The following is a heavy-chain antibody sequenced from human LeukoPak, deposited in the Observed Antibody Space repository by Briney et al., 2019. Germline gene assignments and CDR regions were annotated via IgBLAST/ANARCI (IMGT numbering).Heavy chain of an antibody. CDR1: GFTFSSYW. J-gene: IGHJ3*02. V-gene: IGHV3-74*01. CDR2: INSDGSST. D-gene: IGHD1-1*01. Sequence: GGSLRLSCAASGFTFSSYWMHWVRQAPGKGLVWVSRINSDGSSTSYADSVKGRFTISRDNAKNTLYLQMNSLRAEDTAVYYCARERGNDNGAFDIWGQGTMVTVSS. CDR3: ARERGNDNGAFDI.